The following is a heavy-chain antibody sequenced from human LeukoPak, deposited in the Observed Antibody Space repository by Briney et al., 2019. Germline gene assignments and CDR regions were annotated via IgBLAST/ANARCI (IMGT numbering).Heavy chain of an antibody. CDR2: MNPNSGNT. J-gene: IGHJ4*02. D-gene: IGHD6-19*01. V-gene: IGHV1-8*03. CDR1: GYTFTSYD. CDR3: ARGGSIAVAENFDY. Sequence: ASVKVSCKASGYTFTSYDINWVRQATGQGLEWMVWMNPNSGNTGYAQKFQGRVTITRNTSISTAYMELSSLRSEDTAVYYCARGGSIAVAENFDYWGQGTLVTVSS.